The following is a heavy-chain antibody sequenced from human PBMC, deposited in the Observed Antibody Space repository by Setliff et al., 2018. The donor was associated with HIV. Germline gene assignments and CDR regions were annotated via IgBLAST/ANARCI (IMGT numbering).Heavy chain of an antibody. V-gene: IGHV4-34*01. J-gene: IGHJ5*02. CDR1: GGSFSGYY. CDR3: ARDIWAYGLMGS. Sequence: PSETLSLTCAVYGGSFSGYYWSWIRQAPGKGLEWIGEIDHSGHTNYNPSLKSRVTLSLDNSKNQFSLKLTSVTAADTAVYYCARDIWAYGLMGSWGQGTLVTVSS. CDR2: IDHSGHT. D-gene: IGHD4-17*01.